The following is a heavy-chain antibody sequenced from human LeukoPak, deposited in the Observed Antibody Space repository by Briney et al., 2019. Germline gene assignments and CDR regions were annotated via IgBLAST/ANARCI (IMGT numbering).Heavy chain of an antibody. D-gene: IGHD4-11*01. J-gene: IGHJ4*02. CDR1: GFTFSDYY. Sequence: GGSLRLSCAASGFTFSDYYMSWIRQAPGKGLEWVSYISSSGSTIYYADSVKGRFTISRDNAKNSLYLQMNSLRAEDTAVYYCARENSNPPYYFDYWGQGTLVTVSS. CDR3: ARENSNPPYYFDY. V-gene: IGHV3-11*04. CDR2: ISSSGSTI.